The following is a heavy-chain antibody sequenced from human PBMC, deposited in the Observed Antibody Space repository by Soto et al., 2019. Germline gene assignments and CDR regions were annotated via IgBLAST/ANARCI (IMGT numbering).Heavy chain of an antibody. V-gene: IGHV1-18*01. Sequence: ASVKVSCKASGYTFTSYGISWVRQAPGQGLEWMGWISAYNGNTNYAQKLQGRVTMTTDTSTSTAYMEMNSLTTEDTALYYCTTDPATTVTNPYFAIDVWGQGTMVTVSS. CDR2: ISAYNGNT. D-gene: IGHD4-17*01. CDR3: TTDPATTVTNPYFAIDV. CDR1: GYTFTSYG. J-gene: IGHJ6*02.